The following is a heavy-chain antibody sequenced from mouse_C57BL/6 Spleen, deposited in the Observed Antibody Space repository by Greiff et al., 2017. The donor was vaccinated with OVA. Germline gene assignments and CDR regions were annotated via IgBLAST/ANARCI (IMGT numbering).Heavy chain of an antibody. CDR2: IDPSDSYT. CDR3: ARSRDGMAY. Sequence: QVQLQQPGTELVMPGASVKLSCKASGYTFTSYWMHWVKQRPGQGLEWIGEIDPSDSYTNYNQKFKGKSTLTVDKSSSTAYMQLSSLTSEDSAVYYCARSRDGMAYWGQGTLVTVSA. V-gene: IGHV1-69*01. J-gene: IGHJ3*01. D-gene: IGHD1-1*01. CDR1: GYTFTSYW.